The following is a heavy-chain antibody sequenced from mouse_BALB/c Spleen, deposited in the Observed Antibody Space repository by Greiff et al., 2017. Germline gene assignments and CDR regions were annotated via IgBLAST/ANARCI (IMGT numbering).Heavy chain of an antibody. CDR3: ARAIYYGNYDDAMDY. J-gene: IGHJ4*01. CDR1: GFSFTSYG. Sequence: VKLVESGPGLVAPSQCLSISCTVSGFSFTSYGVYWVRQPPGKGLEWLGVIWAGGSTNYNSALMSRLRISKDNSTSQVFLKMNSLQTDDTAMYYCARAIYYGNYDDAMDYWGQGTSVTVSS. CDR2: IWAGGST. D-gene: IGHD2-1*01. V-gene: IGHV2-9*02.